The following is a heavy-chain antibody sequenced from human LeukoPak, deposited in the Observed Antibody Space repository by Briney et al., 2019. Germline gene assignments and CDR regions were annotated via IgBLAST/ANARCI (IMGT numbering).Heavy chain of an antibody. D-gene: IGHD4-17*01. Sequence: PSETLSLTCTVSGGSISSYYWSWIRQPPGKGLEWIGYIYYSGSTNYNPSLKSRVTISVDTSKNQFSLKLSSVTAADTAVYYCARLGGGGSFYGDYVGYFDYWGQGTLVTVSS. CDR3: ARLGGGGSFYGDYVGYFDY. J-gene: IGHJ4*02. CDR2: IYYSGST. V-gene: IGHV4-59*08. CDR1: GGSISSYY.